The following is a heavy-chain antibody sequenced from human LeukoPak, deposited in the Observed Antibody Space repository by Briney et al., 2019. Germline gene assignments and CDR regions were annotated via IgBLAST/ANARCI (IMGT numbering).Heavy chain of an antibody. V-gene: IGHV3-74*01. CDR1: GFTFSDFW. CDR2: IDGDGSDT. D-gene: IGHD3-10*01. J-gene: IGHJ4*02. Sequence: GGSLRLSCAASGFTFSDFWMHWVRRDPGKGRVWVSRIDGDGSDTNYVDSVTGRFTVSRDNAKSTLFLQMDSLRPDDTAVYFCVRGRGHYFDYWGQGTRVTVSS. CDR3: VRGRGHYFDY.